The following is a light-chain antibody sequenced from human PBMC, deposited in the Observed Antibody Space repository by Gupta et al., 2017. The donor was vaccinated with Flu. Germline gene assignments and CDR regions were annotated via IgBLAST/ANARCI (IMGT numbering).Light chain of an antibody. V-gene: IGKV1-5*03. CDR1: QNIGYY. CDR3: LQYKTCPWA. CDR2: RAS. Sequence: GDRVTITCRASQNIGYYLAWYQQKPGITPKLLIYRASKLESRVSSTFSGSGSGTEFTITISSLQPDDLGNCYCLQYKTCPWAFGQGTKLEVK. J-gene: IGKJ1*01.